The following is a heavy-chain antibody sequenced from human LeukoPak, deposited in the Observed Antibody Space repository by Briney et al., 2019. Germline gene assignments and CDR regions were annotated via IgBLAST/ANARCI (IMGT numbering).Heavy chain of an antibody. J-gene: IGHJ4*02. CDR2: INPSGGST. CDR1: GYTFITYY. V-gene: IGHV1-46*01. CDR3: ARDLSLGQRFDF. D-gene: IGHD7-27*01. Sequence: ASVTVSCKASGYTFITYYMHWVRQAPGQGLEWMGIINPSGGSTNYAQKFQGRVTMTRDTSTNTVYMELSSLRSEDTAVYYCARDLSLGQRFDFWGQGTLVTVSS.